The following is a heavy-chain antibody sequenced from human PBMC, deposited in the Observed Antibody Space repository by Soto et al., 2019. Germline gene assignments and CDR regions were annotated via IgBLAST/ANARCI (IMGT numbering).Heavy chain of an antibody. J-gene: IGHJ6*01. CDR3: ARGAAAGDLYYYYGMDV. CDR2: IYHSGST. Sequence: SETLSLTCAVSGGSISSGGYSWSWIRQPPGKGLEWIGYIYHSGSTYYNPSLKSRVTISVDRSKNQFSLKLSSVTAADTAVYYCARGAAAGDLYYYYGMDVWGQGTTVTVSS. CDR1: GGSISSGGYS. D-gene: IGHD6-13*01. V-gene: IGHV4-30-2*01.